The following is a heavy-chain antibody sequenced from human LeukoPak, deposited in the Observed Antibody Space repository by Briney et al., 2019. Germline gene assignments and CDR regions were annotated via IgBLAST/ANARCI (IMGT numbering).Heavy chain of an antibody. J-gene: IGHJ5*02. Sequence: SETLSLTCTVSGGSISSSSYYWGWIRQPPGKGLEWIGSIYYTGSTYSNPSLKSRVTISADTSKNQFSLKLSSVTAADTAVYYCARRPQRNWFDPWGQGTLVTVSS. CDR3: ARRPQRNWFDP. V-gene: IGHV4-39*01. CDR2: IYYTGST. CDR1: GGSISSSSYY.